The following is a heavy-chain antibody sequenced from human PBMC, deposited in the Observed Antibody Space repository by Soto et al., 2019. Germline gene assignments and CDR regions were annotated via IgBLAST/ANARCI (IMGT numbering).Heavy chain of an antibody. D-gene: IGHD6-13*01. V-gene: IGHV4-59*08. CDR1: GGSISNYY. CDR3: ARNGPIAAAGTVFDY. CDR2: IYYSGST. J-gene: IGHJ4*02. Sequence: QVQLQESGPGLVKPSETLSLTCTVSGGSISNYYWSWIRQPPGKGLEWMGYIYYSGSTRYNPSLKRRVTISVDTSKSQFSLKLSSVTAADTAVYYCARNGPIAAAGTVFDYWGQGTLVTVSS.